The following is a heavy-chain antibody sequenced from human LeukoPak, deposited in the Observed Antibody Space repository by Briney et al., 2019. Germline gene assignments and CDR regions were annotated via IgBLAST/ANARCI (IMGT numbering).Heavy chain of an antibody. D-gene: IGHD3-22*01. CDR1: GGSISSGGYY. J-gene: IGHJ4*02. Sequence: SETLSLTCTVSGGSISSGGYYWSWIRQHPGKGLEWIGYIYYSGSTYYNPSLKSRVTISVDTFKNQFSLKLSSVTAADTAVYYCARQFGAGIDAEYDSSGYALDYWGQGTLVTVSS. CDR2: IYYSGST. CDR3: ARQFGAGIDAEYDSSGYALDY. V-gene: IGHV4-31*03.